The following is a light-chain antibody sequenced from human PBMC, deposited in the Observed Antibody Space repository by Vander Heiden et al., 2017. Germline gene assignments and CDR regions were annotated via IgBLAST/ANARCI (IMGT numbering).Light chain of an antibody. CDR1: GGHTTYA. CDR2: VNSDGSH. Sequence: QVVLTQSPSASASLGASVNLTCTLSGGHTTYAIAWHQKQSEKGPRFLMNVNSDGSHTKGDGIPDRFSGSTSGSERYLTISSLQSDDEADYYCQTWGSGIRVFGGGTKLTVL. V-gene: IGLV4-69*01. CDR3: QTWGSGIRV. J-gene: IGLJ3*02.